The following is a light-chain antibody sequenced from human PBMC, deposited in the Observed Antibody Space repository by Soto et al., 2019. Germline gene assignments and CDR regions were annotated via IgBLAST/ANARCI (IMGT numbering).Light chain of an antibody. Sequence: EIVLTQSPGTLSLSSGERATLSCKTSQSVDNSYLAWYQHKHGQPPRLLIYGASGRATGIPDRFRASGSGTDFTLTISSLEPEDFAVYYCQQRSNWPPLTFGGGTKVDIK. J-gene: IGKJ4*01. CDR3: QQRSNWPPLT. V-gene: IGKV3D-20*02. CDR2: GAS. CDR1: QSVDNSY.